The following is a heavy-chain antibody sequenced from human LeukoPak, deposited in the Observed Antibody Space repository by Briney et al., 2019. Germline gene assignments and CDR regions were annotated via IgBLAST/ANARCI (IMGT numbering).Heavy chain of an antibody. CDR3: ARRSSSLSRWFDP. Sequence: GESLKISCKVSGYSSTDYWIGWVRQMPGKGLEWMGIIYPGDSETRYSPSFQGQVTISVDKSISTAYLQWSSLRASDTAMYYCARRSSSLSRWFDPWGQGTLVTVSS. CDR1: GYSSTDYW. J-gene: IGHJ5*02. V-gene: IGHV5-51*01. CDR2: IYPGDSET. D-gene: IGHD6-6*01.